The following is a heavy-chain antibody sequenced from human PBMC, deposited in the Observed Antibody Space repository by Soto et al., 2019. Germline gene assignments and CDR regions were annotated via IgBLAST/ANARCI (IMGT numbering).Heavy chain of an antibody. Sequence: QVRLQESGPGLVKPSGTLSLTCLVSGGSMSSPTWWTWVRQAPVKGLEWIAEIHHSGATNYSPSLKSRAVISIDKSNNQFALQLTSVTAADTAVYYCATGSPYYYGSGGMWDSWGRGALVTVSS. J-gene: IGHJ4*02. V-gene: IGHV4-4*02. CDR1: GGSMSSPTW. CDR2: IHHSGAT. CDR3: ATGSPYYYGSGGMWDS. D-gene: IGHD3-10*01.